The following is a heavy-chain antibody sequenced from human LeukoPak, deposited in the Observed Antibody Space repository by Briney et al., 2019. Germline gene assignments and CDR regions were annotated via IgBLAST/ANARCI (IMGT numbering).Heavy chain of an antibody. Sequence: PGGSLRLSCAASGFTFSSYSMNWVRQAPGKGLEWVSSISSSSSYIYCADSVKGRFTISRDNAKNSLCLQMNSLRAEDTAVYYCARERSGYDAFDIWGQGTMVTVSS. J-gene: IGHJ3*02. CDR2: ISSSSSYI. CDR3: ARERSGYDAFDI. CDR1: GFTFSSYS. V-gene: IGHV3-21*01. D-gene: IGHD3-22*01.